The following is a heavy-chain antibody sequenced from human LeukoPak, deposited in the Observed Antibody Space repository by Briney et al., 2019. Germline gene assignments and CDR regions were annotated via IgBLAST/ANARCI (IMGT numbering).Heavy chain of an antibody. CDR3: ARMWPGRIGGSLGSSDY. Sequence: SETLSLTCGVAGGSFRGYYWTWIRQAPGKGLEWIGETTHSGSSNYNLSLKSRVNISVDMAKNQFSLTLSSVTAADTAEYYCARMWPGRIGGSLGSSDYWGQGTLVTVSS. D-gene: IGHD1-26*01. V-gene: IGHV4-34*01. CDR2: TTHSGSS. J-gene: IGHJ4*02. CDR1: GGSFRGYY.